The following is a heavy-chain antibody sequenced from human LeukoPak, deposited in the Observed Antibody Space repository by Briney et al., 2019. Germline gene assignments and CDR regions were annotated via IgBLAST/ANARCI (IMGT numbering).Heavy chain of an antibody. CDR2: IYPGDSDT. CDR3: ARQCCRGASPGFDP. J-gene: IGHJ5*02. V-gene: IGHV5-51*01. CDR1: GYSFTDYW. D-gene: IGHD3-10*01. Sequence: GESLKISCKGSGYSFTDYWIAWVRQMPGKGLEWMGSIYPGDSDTRYSPSFQGQVTFSADKSISTAHLQWSSLRASDTAIYYCARQCCRGASPGFDPWGQGTLVTVSS.